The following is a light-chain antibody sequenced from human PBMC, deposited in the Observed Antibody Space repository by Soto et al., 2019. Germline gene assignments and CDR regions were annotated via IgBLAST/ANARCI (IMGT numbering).Light chain of an antibody. CDR2: ESS. CDR3: QQYEGLPYT. J-gene: IGKJ2*01. V-gene: IGKV1-33*01. Sequence: DIPMTQSPSSLPASVGERVSITCQASEDIGKYLNWYQQKPGKAPNVLIYESSKLEAGAPSRFSGSGSGTDFTFTISSLQPEDIATYYCQQYEGLPYTFGPGTKLEI. CDR1: EDIGKY.